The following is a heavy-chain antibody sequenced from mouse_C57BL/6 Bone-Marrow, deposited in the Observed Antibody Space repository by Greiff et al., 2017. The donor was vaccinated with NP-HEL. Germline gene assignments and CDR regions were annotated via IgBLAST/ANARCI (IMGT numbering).Heavy chain of an antibody. Sequence: QVQLQQPGAELVRPGSSVKLSCKASGYTFTSYWMHWVKQRPIQGLEWIGNIDPSDSETHYNQKFKDKATLTVDKSSSTAYMQLSSLTSADSAVYYCARSAQTYAMDYWGQGTSVTVSS. J-gene: IGHJ4*01. V-gene: IGHV1-52*01. CDR2: IDPSDSET. D-gene: IGHD3-2*02. CDR3: ARSAQTYAMDY. CDR1: GYTFTSYW.